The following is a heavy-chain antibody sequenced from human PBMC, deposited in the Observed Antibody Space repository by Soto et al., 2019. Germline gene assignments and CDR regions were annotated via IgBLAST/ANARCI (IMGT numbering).Heavy chain of an antibody. CDR3: ARGPGGPDGPGDY. Sequence: GASMKVSCKASGYTFTSYAMHWVRQAPGQRLEWKGWINAGKSKKKKSQKKRGKNTITRDTSASTAYMELSSLRSEDTAVYYCARGPGGPDGPGDYWGQGTLVTVSS. CDR2: INAGKSKK. D-gene: IGHD2-15*01. CDR1: GYTFTSYA. J-gene: IGHJ4*02. V-gene: IGHV1-3*01.